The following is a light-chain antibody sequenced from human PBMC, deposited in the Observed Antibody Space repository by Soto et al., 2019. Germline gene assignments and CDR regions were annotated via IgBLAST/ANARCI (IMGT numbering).Light chain of an antibody. CDR2: KAS. CDR3: QQYGRYRT. J-gene: IGKJ1*01. V-gene: IGKV1-5*03. Sequence: DIQMTQSPSTLSASVGDRVTTTCRASQNTSTWLAWYQHKPGKAPNLLIYKASSLESGVPSRFSGSGSGTEFTLTISSLQPDDVATYYCQQYGRYRTFGQGTKVEIK. CDR1: QNTSTW.